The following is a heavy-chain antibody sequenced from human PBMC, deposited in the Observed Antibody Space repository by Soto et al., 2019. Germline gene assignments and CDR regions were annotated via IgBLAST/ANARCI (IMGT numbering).Heavy chain of an antibody. J-gene: IGHJ5*02. CDR3: ARDTERPDIVVVPAAIEQSVSQPGVFDP. CDR1: GGSISSYY. CDR2: IYTSGST. Sequence: PSETLSLTCTVSGGSISSYYWSWIRQPAGKGLEWIGRIYTSGSTNYNPSLKSRVTMSVDTSKNQFSLKLSSVTAADTAVYYCARDTERPDIVVVPAAIEQSVSQPGVFDPWGQGTLVTVSS. D-gene: IGHD2-2*02. V-gene: IGHV4-4*07.